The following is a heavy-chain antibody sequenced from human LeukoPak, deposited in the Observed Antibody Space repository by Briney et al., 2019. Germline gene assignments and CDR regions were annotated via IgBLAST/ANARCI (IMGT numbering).Heavy chain of an antibody. CDR2: ISDIGSI. CDR3: AGHHPRNTVGF. Sequence: NPSETLSLTCTVSGGSISSYYWSWIRQPPGKGLEWIAYISDIGSINYNPSLKSRVTISLDTSKNQFSLKLSSVTAADTAVYYCAGHHPRNTVGFWGQGTLVTVSS. D-gene: IGHD2/OR15-2a*01. J-gene: IGHJ4*02. V-gene: IGHV4-59*08. CDR1: GGSISSYY.